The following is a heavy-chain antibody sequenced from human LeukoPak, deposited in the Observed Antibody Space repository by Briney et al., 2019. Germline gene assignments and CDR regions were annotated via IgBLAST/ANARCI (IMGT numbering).Heavy chain of an antibody. CDR3: ASGHTRSELGELYYNWFAP. CDR1: GGSISSYY. D-gene: IGHD3-16*01. Sequence: SETLSLTCTVSGGSISSYYWSWIRQPPGKGLEWIGYIYYSGSTNYNPSLKSRVTISVDTSKNQFSLKLSSVTAADTAVYYCASGHTRSELGELYYNWFAPWGQGTRVTVPS. CDR2: IYYSGST. J-gene: IGHJ5*02. V-gene: IGHV4-59*12.